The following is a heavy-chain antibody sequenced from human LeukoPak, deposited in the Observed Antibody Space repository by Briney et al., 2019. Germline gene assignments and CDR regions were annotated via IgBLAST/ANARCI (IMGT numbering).Heavy chain of an antibody. V-gene: IGHV4-59*01. CDR2: IYYSGST. D-gene: IGHD4/OR15-4a*01. CDR1: GGSISSYY. J-gene: IGHJ6*03. Sequence: SETLSLTCTVSGGSISSYYWSWIRQPPGEGLEWIGYIYYSGSTNYNPSLKSRVTISVDTSKNQFSLKLSSVTAADTAVYYCARGIGTIFYYYMDVWGKGTTVTVSS. CDR3: ARGIGTIFYYYMDV.